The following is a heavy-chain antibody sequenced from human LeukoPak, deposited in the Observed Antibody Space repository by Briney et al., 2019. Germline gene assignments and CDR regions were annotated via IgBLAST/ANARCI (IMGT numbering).Heavy chain of an antibody. CDR2: IYYSGNT. V-gene: IGHV4-59*01. D-gene: IGHD3-10*02. CDR1: GGSISPYY. J-gene: IGHJ4*02. Sequence: SETLSLTCTVSGGSISPYYWSWIPQPPGKGLEWLGYIYYSGNTDYNPSLKSRVAISVDTSKNQFSLKLSSMTAADTAVYYCARSTGSTMFLDYWGQGPVVSVSS. CDR3: ARSTGSTMFLDY.